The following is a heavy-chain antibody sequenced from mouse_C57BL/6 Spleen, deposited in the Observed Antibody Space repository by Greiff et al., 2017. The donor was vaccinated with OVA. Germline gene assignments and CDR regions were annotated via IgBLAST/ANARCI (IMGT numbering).Heavy chain of an antibody. D-gene: IGHD1-1*01. J-gene: IGHJ4*01. CDR1: GFTFTDYY. CDR2: IRNKANGYTT. V-gene: IGHV7-3*01. CDR3: ARSIIYYYGSSSYAMDY. Sequence: EVKLVESGGGLVQPGGSLSLSCAASGFTFTDYYMSWVRQPPGKALEWLGFIRNKANGYTTEYGASVKGRFTISRDNSQSILYLQMNALRAEDSATYYCARSIIYYYGSSSYAMDYWGQGTSVTVSS.